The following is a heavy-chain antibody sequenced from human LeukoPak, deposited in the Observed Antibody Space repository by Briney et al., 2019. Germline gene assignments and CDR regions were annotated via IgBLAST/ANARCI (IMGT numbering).Heavy chain of an antibody. CDR2: IYYSGST. CDR3: ARHSGDCSGNTCYDY. J-gene: IGHJ4*02. V-gene: IGHV4-59*08. D-gene: IGHD2-15*01. Sequence: SETLSLTCTVSGGSIRSYYWSWIRQPPGKGLEWMGCIYYSGSTYYNPSLKSRVTISVDTSKNQFSLKLSSVTAADTAAYYCARHSGDCSGNTCYDYWGQGTLVTVFS. CDR1: GGSIRSYY.